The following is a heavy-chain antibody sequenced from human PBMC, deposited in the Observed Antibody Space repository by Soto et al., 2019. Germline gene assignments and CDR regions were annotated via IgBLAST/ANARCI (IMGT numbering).Heavy chain of an antibody. CDR2: ISYDGSKI. V-gene: IGHV3-30*01. D-gene: IGHD3-3*01. Sequence: PGGSLRLSCAASGFTFNTYTIDWVRQVPGKGLKWVAVISYDGSKIFYADSVKGRFTISRDNSKNTLYLQLNSLRPEDTAIYHCARVSGFYFYAMDVWGQGTSVTVSS. CDR1: GFTFNTYT. CDR3: ARVSGFYFYAMDV. J-gene: IGHJ6*02.